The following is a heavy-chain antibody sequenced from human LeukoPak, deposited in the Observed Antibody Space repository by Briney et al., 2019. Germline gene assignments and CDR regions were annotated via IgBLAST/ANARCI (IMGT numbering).Heavy chain of an antibody. CDR1: GFTFSDYY. CDR2: ISSSGSTI. CDR3: ARHGGSGSYYYYGMDV. J-gene: IGHJ6*02. V-gene: IGHV3-11*01. D-gene: IGHD3-10*01. Sequence: GGSLRLSCAASGFTFSDYYMSWIRQAPGKGLEWVSYISSSGSTIYYADSVKGRFTISRDNAKNSLYLQMNSLRAEDTAVYYCARHGGSGSYYYYGMDVWGQGTTVTVSS.